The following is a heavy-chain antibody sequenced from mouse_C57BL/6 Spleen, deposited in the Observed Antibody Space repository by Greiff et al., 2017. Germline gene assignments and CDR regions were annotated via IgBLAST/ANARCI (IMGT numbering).Heavy chain of an antibody. D-gene: IGHD2-5*01. J-gene: IGHJ4*01. Sequence: QVQLQQPGAELVMPGASVKLSCKASGYTFTSYWMHWVKPRPGQGLEWIGELAPSDSYTNCNQKFKGKSTLTVDKSSSTAYMQLSSLTSEDSAVYYCARRGSNPYYYAMDYWAQGTSVTVSS. CDR1: GYTFTSYW. V-gene: IGHV1-69*01. CDR3: ARRGSNPYYYAMDY. CDR2: LAPSDSYT.